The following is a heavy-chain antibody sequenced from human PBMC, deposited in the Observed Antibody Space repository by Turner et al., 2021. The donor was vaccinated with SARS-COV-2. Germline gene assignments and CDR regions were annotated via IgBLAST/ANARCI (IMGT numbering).Heavy chain of an antibody. J-gene: IGHJ4*02. Sequence: QVQLVESGGGVVQPWRSLRPSCAASGFIFSTYGMHWFRQAPGKGLEWVAVISYDGSNKYYADSVKGRFTISRDNSKNTLYLQMNSLRAEDTAVYYCAKARDGYNYFDYWGQGTLVTVSS. CDR1: GFIFSTYG. V-gene: IGHV3-30*18. CDR2: ISYDGSNK. D-gene: IGHD5-12*01. CDR3: AKARDGYNYFDY.